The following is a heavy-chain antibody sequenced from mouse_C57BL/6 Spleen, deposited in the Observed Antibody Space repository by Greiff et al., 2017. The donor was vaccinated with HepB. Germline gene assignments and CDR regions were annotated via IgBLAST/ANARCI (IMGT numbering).Heavy chain of an antibody. CDR2: IYPGSGST. V-gene: IGHV1-55*01. CDR1: GYTFTSYW. D-gene: IGHD1-1*01. J-gene: IGHJ4*01. Sequence: QVQLQQPGAELVKPGASVKMSCKASGYTFTSYWITWVKQRPGQGLEWIGDIYPGSGSTNYNEKFKSKATLTVDTSSSTAYMQLSSLTSEDSAVYYCARYPYDGSSYYAMDYWGQGTSVTVSS. CDR3: ARYPYDGSSYYAMDY.